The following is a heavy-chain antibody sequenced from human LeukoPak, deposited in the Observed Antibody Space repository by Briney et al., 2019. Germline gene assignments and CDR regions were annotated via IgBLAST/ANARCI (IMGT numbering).Heavy chain of an antibody. D-gene: IGHD3-22*01. CDR3: ARARWGSGYYYVKGNMDV. Sequence: SETLSLTCTVSGGSISSTSYHWGWIRQPPGKGLEWIGSIYYSGTTYDNPSLKSRLTISVDTSKNQFSLRLTCVTAADTAVYYCARARWGSGYYYVKGNMDVWGKGTTVTVSS. CDR1: GGSISSTSYH. CDR2: IYYSGTT. J-gene: IGHJ6*03. V-gene: IGHV4-39*01.